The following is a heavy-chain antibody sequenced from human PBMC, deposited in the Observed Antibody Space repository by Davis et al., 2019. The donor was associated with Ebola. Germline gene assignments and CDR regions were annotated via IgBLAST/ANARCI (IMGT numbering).Heavy chain of an antibody. J-gene: IGHJ4*02. CDR3: ASSVWPHTLAH. V-gene: IGHV3-74*01. D-gene: IGHD6-19*01. Sequence: PGGSLRLSCEASGFTFSNHWMSWVRQAPGKGPEWVSRISPDGTNIGYADFVKGRFTISRDNTKNTLYVQMNSLGADDTALYYCASSVWPHTLAHWGQGTPVSVSS. CDR1: GFTFSNHW. CDR2: ISPDGTNI.